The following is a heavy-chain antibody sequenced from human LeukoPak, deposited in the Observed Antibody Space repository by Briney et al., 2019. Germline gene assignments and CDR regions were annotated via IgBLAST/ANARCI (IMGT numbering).Heavy chain of an antibody. V-gene: IGHV1-69*05. CDR2: IIPIFGTA. D-gene: IGHD3-3*01. J-gene: IGHJ5*02. Sequence: SVKVSCKASGGTFSSYAISWVRQAPGQGLEWMGGIIPIFGTANYAQKFQGRVTITTDESTSTAYMELSSLRSEDTAVYYCAEWGGFWSGYPPYHWGQGTLVTVSS. CDR1: GGTFSSYA. CDR3: AEWGGFWSGYPPYH.